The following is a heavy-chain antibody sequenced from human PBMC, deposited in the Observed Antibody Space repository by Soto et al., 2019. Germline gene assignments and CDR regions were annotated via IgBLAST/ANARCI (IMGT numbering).Heavy chain of an antibody. Sequence: VQLVESGGGLVQPGGSLRLSCAASGFTFSSYWMSWVRQAPGKGLEWVANIKQDGSEKYYVDSVKGRFTISRDNAKNSLYLQMNSLRAEDTAVYYCARAPPRIVVVRPNYYYYYGMDVWGQGTTVTVSS. CDR1: GFTFSSYW. CDR2: IKQDGSEK. D-gene: IGHD2-21*01. V-gene: IGHV3-7*03. CDR3: ARAPPRIVVVRPNYYYYYGMDV. J-gene: IGHJ6*02.